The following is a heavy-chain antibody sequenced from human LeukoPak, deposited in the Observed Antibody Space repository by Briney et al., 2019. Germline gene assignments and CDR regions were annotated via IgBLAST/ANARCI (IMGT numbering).Heavy chain of an antibody. V-gene: IGHV1-18*01. CDR3: AREPPSRFLEWLPYYYYGMDV. D-gene: IGHD3-3*01. CDR2: ISAYNGNT. CDR1: GYTFTSYG. Sequence: GASVKVSCKASGYTFTSYGISWVRQAPGQGLEWMGWISAYNGNTNYAQKLQGRVTMTTDTSTSTAYMELRSLRSDDTAVYYCAREPPSRFLEWLPYYYYGMDVWGQGTTVTVSS. J-gene: IGHJ6*02.